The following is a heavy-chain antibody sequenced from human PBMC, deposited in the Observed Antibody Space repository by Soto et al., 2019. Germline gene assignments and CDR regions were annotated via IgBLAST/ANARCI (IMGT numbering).Heavy chain of an antibody. CDR1: GFTFSSYS. V-gene: IGHV3-21*01. D-gene: IGHD1-7*01. Sequence: EVQLVESGGGLVKPGGSLRLSCAASGFTFSSYSMKWVRQAPGKGLEWVSSISSSSSYIYYADSVKGRFTISRDNAKNTLDLPMNSLRAEVTAVYYCAEDLGALELRGQTLGSPHYWGRGTLVTVSS. J-gene: IGHJ4*02. CDR3: AEDLGALELRGQTLGSPHY. CDR2: ISSSSSYI.